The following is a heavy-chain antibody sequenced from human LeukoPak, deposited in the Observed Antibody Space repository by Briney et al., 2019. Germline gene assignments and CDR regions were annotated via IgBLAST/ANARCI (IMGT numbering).Heavy chain of an antibody. Sequence: SETLSLTCAVSGYSISSSNWWGWIRQPPGKGLEWIGYIYYSGSTYYNPSLESRVTMSVDTSKNQFSLKLSSVTAVDTAVYYCARTGHRMSPIDYWGQGTLVTVSS. CDR1: GYSISSSNW. V-gene: IGHV4-28*01. CDR2: IYYSGST. CDR3: ARTGHRMSPIDY. J-gene: IGHJ4*02. D-gene: IGHD3-10*01.